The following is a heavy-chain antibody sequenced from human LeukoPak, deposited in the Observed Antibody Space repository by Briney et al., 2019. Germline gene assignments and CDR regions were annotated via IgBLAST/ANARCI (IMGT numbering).Heavy chain of an antibody. J-gene: IGHJ6*03. Sequence: PSETLSLTCTVSGGSISSSSYYWGWIRQPPGKGLEWIGSIYYSGSTNYNPSLKSRVTISVDTSKNQFSLKLSSVTAADTAVYYCARSYGSGLNYYYYYYMDVWGKGTTVTISS. D-gene: IGHD3-10*01. CDR1: GGSISSSSYY. CDR3: ARSYGSGLNYYYYYYMDV. CDR2: IYYSGST. V-gene: IGHV4-39*07.